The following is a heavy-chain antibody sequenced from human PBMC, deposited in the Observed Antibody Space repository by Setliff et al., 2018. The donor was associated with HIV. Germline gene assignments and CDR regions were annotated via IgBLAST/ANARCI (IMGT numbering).Heavy chain of an antibody. V-gene: IGHV1-69*05. Sequence: SVKVSCKASGGTFSSYAISWVRQAPGQGLEWMGGIIPIFGTANYAQKFQGRVTITTDESTSTAYMELSSLRSEDTAVYYCARESYDSSGYYSSYFDYWGQGTLVTAPQ. CDR1: GGTFSSYA. CDR2: IIPIFGTA. D-gene: IGHD3-22*01. CDR3: ARESYDSSGYYSSYFDY. J-gene: IGHJ4*02.